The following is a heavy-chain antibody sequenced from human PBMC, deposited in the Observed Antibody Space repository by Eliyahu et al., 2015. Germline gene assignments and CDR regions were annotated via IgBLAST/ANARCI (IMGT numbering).Heavy chain of an antibody. Sequence: QVQLQQWGAGLLKPSETLSLTCAVYGGSFXGYYWSWIRQPPGKGLXWIGEINHSGSTNYNPSLKSRVTISVDTSKNQFSLKLSSVTAADTAVYYCASRRWEPSGVVYYFDYWGQGTLVTVSS. CDR2: INHSGST. J-gene: IGHJ4*02. CDR1: GGSFXGYY. D-gene: IGHD1-26*01. CDR3: ASRRWEPSGVVYYFDY. V-gene: IGHV4-34*01.